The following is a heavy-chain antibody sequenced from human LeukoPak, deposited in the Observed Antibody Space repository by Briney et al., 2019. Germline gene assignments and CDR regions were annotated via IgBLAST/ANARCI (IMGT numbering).Heavy chain of an antibody. CDR2: TSYDGSNK. CDR1: GFTFSSYA. Sequence: GGSLRLSCAASGFTFSSYAMHWVRQAPGKGLEWVAVTSYDGSNKYYADSVKGRFTISRDNSKNTLYLQMNSLRAEDTAVYYCASIATNYDSSGRILGGFDYWGQGTLVTVSS. J-gene: IGHJ4*02. CDR3: ASIATNYDSSGRILGGFDY. V-gene: IGHV3-30-3*01. D-gene: IGHD3-22*01.